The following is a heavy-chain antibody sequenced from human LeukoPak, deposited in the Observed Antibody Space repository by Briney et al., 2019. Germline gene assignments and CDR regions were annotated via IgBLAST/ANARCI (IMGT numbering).Heavy chain of an antibody. J-gene: IGHJ2*01. Sequence: GGSLRLSCAASGFTFSSYNMNWVRQAPGKGLEWVSYISSSSTMIHYADSVKGRFTISRDNAKNSLYLQMISLRAEDTAVYYCARTEDFDLWGRGTLVTVSS. CDR1: GFTFSSYN. V-gene: IGHV3-48*04. CDR2: ISSSSTMI. CDR3: ARTEDFDL.